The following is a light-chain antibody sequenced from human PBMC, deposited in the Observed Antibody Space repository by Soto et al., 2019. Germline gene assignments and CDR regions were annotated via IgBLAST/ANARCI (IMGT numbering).Light chain of an antibody. CDR3: SSYTSSSTLV. J-gene: IGLJ1*01. CDR2: DVS. CDR1: SSDVGDYNY. V-gene: IGLV2-14*01. Sequence: QFVLTQPASVSGSPGQSITISCTGTSSDVGDYNYVSWYQQQPGKAPKVMIYDVSNRPSGVSNRFSGSKSGNTASLTISGLQAEDEADYYCSSYTSSSTLVFGTGTRSPS.